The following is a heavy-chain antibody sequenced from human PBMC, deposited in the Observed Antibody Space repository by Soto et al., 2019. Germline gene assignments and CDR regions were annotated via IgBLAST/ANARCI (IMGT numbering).Heavy chain of an antibody. D-gene: IGHD5-18*01. CDR3: ARGYSYGTRDYYYGMDV. V-gene: IGHV4-59*07. CDR2: IYYSGTT. Sequence: SDTLSLTCTVPGGSISTYYWSWIRQPPGKRLEWIGYIYYSGTTNYNPSLKSRVTMSVDTSKNQFSLQLSSVTAADTAVYYCARGYSYGTRDYYYGMDVWGQGTTVT. CDR1: GGSISTYY. J-gene: IGHJ6*02.